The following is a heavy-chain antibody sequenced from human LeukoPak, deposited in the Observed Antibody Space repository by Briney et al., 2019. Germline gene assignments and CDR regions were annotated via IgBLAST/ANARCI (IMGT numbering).Heavy chain of an antibody. V-gene: IGHV1-69*06. Sequence: SVKVSCKASGGTFSSYAISWVRQAPGQGLEWMGGISPIFGTANYARKFQGRVTITADKSTSTAYMELSSLRSEDTAVYYCARSGGPDIVFDYWGQGTLVTVSS. CDR1: GGTFSSYA. CDR3: ARSGGPDIVFDY. D-gene: IGHD2-15*01. CDR2: ISPIFGTA. J-gene: IGHJ4*02.